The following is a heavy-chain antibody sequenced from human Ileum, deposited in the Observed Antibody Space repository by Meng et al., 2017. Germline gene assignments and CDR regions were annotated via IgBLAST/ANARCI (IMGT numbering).Heavy chain of an antibody. CDR1: GFTFSDYY. Sequence: GESLKISCAASGFTFSDYYMSWIRQAPGKGLEWVSYISSSGSTIYYADSVKGRFTISRDNAKNSLYLQMNSLRAEDTAVYYCARAGHDGYYDCWSGYYNYYGMDVWGQGTTVTVSS. J-gene: IGHJ6*02. CDR3: ARAGHDGYYDCWSGYYNYYGMDV. V-gene: IGHV3-11*01. CDR2: ISSSGSTI. D-gene: IGHD3-3*01.